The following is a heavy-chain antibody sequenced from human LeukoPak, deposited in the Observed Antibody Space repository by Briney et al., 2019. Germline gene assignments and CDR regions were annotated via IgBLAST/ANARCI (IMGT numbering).Heavy chain of an antibody. V-gene: IGHV3-23*01. CDR3: AKTMVYFDY. CDR2: ISGRGDST. J-gene: IGHJ4*02. D-gene: IGHD3-10*01. Sequence: GGSLRLSCAASGFTFSDYYMSWIRQAPGKGLEWVSTISGRGDSTYYADSVKGRFTISRDNSKNTLYLQMNSLRVEDTALYYCAKTMVYFDYWGQGTLITVSS. CDR1: GFTFSDYY.